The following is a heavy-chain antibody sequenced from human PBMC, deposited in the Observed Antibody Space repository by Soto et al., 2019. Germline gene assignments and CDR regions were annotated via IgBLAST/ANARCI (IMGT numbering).Heavy chain of an antibody. J-gene: IGHJ4*02. D-gene: IGHD4-17*01. CDR1: GGSISSGDYY. CDR3: ARVIGHGDYEHY. Sequence: SETLSLTCTVSGGSISSGDYYWSWIRQPPGKGLEWIGYIYYSGSTYYNPSLKSRVTISVETSKNQFSLKLSSVTAADTAVYYCARVIGHGDYEHYSGQGTLVTV. CDR2: IYYSGST. V-gene: IGHV4-30-4*01.